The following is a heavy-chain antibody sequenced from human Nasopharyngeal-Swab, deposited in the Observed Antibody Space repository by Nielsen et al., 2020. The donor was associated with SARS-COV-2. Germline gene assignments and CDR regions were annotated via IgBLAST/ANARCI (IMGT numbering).Heavy chain of an antibody. CDR1: GFTFSSYA. Sequence: GGSLRLSCAASGFTFSSYAMSWVRQAPGKGLEWVPAISGSGGSTYYADSVKGRFTISRDNSTNTLYLQMNSLRAEDTAVYYCAKGYSGYVFGTLDYWGQGTLVTVSS. V-gene: IGHV3-23*01. CDR3: AKGYSGYVFGTLDY. J-gene: IGHJ4*02. D-gene: IGHD5-12*01. CDR2: ISGSGGST.